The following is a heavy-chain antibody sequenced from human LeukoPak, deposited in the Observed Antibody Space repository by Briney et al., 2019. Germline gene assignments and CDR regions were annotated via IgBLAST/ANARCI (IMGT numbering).Heavy chain of an antibody. Sequence: GESLKISCKGSGYSFTSYWIGWVRQMPGKGLEWMGIIYPGDSDTRHSPSFQGQVTISADKSISTAYLQWSSLKASDTAMYYCARHLKRGYSGYDYGSGFDPWGQGTLVTVSS. D-gene: IGHD5-12*01. CDR2: IYPGDSDT. V-gene: IGHV5-51*01. CDR1: GYSFTSYW. CDR3: ARHLKRGYSGYDYGSGFDP. J-gene: IGHJ5*02.